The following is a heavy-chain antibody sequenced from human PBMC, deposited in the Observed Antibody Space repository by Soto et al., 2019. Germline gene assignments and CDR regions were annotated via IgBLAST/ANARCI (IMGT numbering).Heavy chain of an antibody. D-gene: IGHD1-26*01. CDR3: AKSSYYSAGGYFDY. V-gene: IGHV3-30*18. Sequence: QVQLVESGGGVVQPGRSLRLSCAASGFTFSSYGMHWVRQAPGKGLEWVAVISYDGSNKYYADSVKGRFTISRDNSKNTLYPQMNSLRAEDTAVYYCAKSSYYSAGGYFDYWGQGTLVTVST. CDR2: ISYDGSNK. CDR1: GFTFSSYG. J-gene: IGHJ4*02.